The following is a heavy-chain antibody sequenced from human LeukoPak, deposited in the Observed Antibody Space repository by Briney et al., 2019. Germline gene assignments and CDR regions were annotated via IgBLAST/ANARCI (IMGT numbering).Heavy chain of an antibody. Sequence: GGSLRLSCAASGFTFSSYAMNWVRQAPGKGLEWVSVIYSGGSTYYADSVKGRFTISRDNSENTLYLQMNSLRAEDTAVYYCARVPYDFWSGYYSLTDYYYYMDVWGKGTTVTVSS. CDR2: IYSGGST. D-gene: IGHD3-3*01. J-gene: IGHJ6*03. V-gene: IGHV3-53*01. CDR3: ARVPYDFWSGYYSLTDYYYYMDV. CDR1: GFTFSSYA.